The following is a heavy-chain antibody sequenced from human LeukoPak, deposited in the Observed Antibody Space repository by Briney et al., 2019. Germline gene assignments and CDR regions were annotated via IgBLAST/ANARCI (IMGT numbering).Heavy chain of an antibody. CDR3: AKERVVVPAAIRGFDY. V-gene: IGHV3-23*01. CDR2: ISGSGGKT. J-gene: IGHJ4*02. Sequence: GGSLRLSCAGSGFTFSSCGMSWVRQAPGKGLEWVSGISGSGGKTYYAASVEGRFTISRDNSKNTLYLQLNSLRDEDTAVYYCAKERVVVPAAIRGFDYWGQGTRVTASS. D-gene: IGHD2-2*02. CDR1: GFTFSSCG.